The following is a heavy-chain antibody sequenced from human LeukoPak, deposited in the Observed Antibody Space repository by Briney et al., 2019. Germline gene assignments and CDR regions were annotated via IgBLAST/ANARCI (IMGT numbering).Heavy chain of an antibody. J-gene: IGHJ3*02. CDR3: ARDHMKLRFLEWPQGAFDI. Sequence: GGSLRLSCAASGFTFSSYAMSWVRQAPGKGLEWVSAISGSGGSTYYADSVKGRFTISRDNAKNSLYLQMNSLRAEDTAVYYCARDHMKLRFLEWPQGAFDIWGQGTMVTVSS. CDR2: ISGSGGST. CDR1: GFTFSSYA. V-gene: IGHV3-23*01. D-gene: IGHD3-3*01.